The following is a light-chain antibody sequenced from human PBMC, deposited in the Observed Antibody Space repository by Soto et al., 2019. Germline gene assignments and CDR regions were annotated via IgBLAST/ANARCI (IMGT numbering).Light chain of an antibody. CDR1: QSVLSSSDNKNY. CDR3: QQYYSTPLT. V-gene: IGKV4-1*01. Sequence: DFVMTQSPDSLAVSLGERATINCKSSQSVLSSSDNKNYLAWFQQKPGQPPKLLIYWASTRESGVPDRFSGSGSATDFTLTISSLQAEDVAVYYCQQYYSTPLTFGGGTKVDIK. J-gene: IGKJ4*01. CDR2: WAS.